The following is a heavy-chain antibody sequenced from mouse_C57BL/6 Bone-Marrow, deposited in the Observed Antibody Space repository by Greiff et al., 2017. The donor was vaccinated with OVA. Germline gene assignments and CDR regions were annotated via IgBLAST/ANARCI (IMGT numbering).Heavy chain of an antibody. J-gene: IGHJ3*01. CDR2: ISYDGSN. CDR3: ARGRDYDNLFFAY. Sequence: QLQESGPGLVKPSQSLSLTCSVTGYSITSGYYWNWIRQFPGNKLEWMGYISYDGSNNYNPSLKNRISITRDTSKNQFFLKLNSVTTEDTATYYCARGRDYDNLFFAYWGQGTLVTVSA. CDR1: GYSITSGYY. D-gene: IGHD2-4*01. V-gene: IGHV3-6*01.